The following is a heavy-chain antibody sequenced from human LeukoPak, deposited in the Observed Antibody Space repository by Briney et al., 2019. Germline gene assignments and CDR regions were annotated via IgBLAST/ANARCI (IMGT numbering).Heavy chain of an antibody. CDR3: ARAGTNRKWGY. J-gene: IGHJ4*02. CDR1: GGSFSGYY. CDR2: INHSGST. Sequence: SETLSLTCAVYGGSFSGYYWSWVRQPPGKGLEWIGEINHSGSTNYNPSLKSRVTISVDTSKNQFSLKLSSVTAADTAVYYCARAGTNRKWGYWGQGTLVTVSS. D-gene: IGHD3-16*01. V-gene: IGHV4-34*01.